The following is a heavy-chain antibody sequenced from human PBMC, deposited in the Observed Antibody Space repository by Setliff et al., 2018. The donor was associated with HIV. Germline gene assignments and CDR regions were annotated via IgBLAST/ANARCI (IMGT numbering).Heavy chain of an antibody. J-gene: IGHJ4*02. V-gene: IGHV1-69*13. CDR3: ARDHGHYDSSGYWGNYYFDY. D-gene: IGHD3-22*01. CDR1: GGTFSSYA. CDR2: IIPIFGTA. Sequence: SVKVSCKASGGTFSSYAISWVRQAPGQGLEWMGGIIPIFGTANYAQKFQDRVTIIADESTSTVYMELSSLRSEDTAVYFCARDHGHYDSSGYWGNYYFDYWGQGTLVTVSS.